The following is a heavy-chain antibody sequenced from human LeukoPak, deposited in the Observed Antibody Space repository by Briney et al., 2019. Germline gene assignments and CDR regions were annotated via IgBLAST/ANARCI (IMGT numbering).Heavy chain of an antibody. D-gene: IGHD4-17*01. CDR2: IYPDDSET. CDR1: GYSFTTYW. Sequence: GESLKISCKGSGYSFTTYWIGWVRQMSGKGLEYMGIIYPDDSETRYSPSFQGQVTISADKSISTAYLQWSSLKASDTAMYYCARLAGDYGDYYYYGMDVWGQGTTVTVSS. J-gene: IGHJ6*02. CDR3: ARLAGDYGDYYYYGMDV. V-gene: IGHV5-51*01.